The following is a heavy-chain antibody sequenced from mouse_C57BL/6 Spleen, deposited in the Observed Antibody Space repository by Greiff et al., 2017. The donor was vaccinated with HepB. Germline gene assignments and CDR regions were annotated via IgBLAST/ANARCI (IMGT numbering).Heavy chain of an antibody. V-gene: IGHV5-17*01. CDR3: AATGIFAY. Sequence: EVQLVESGGGLVKPGGSLKLYCAASGFTFSDYGMHWVRQAPEKGLEWVAYISSGSSTIYYADTVKGRFTISRDNAKNTLSLQMTSLRSEDTAMYYCAATGIFAYWGQGTLVTVSA. J-gene: IGHJ3*01. CDR2: ISSGSSTI. CDR1: GFTFSDYG. D-gene: IGHD4-1*02.